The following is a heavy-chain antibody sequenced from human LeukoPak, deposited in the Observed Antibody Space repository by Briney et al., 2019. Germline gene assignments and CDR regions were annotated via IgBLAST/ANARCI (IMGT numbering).Heavy chain of an antibody. CDR2: ISGSGAST. Sequence: GGSLRLSCAASGFTFSSYAMTWVRQAPGKGLEWVSAISGSGASTYYADSVQGRFTISRDNSKNTLYLQMNRLRAEDTAVYYCAKRQGYGGNYYFDCWGQGTLVTVSS. V-gene: IGHV3-23*01. CDR1: GFTFSSYA. J-gene: IGHJ4*02. CDR3: AKRQGYGGNYYFDC. D-gene: IGHD4-23*01.